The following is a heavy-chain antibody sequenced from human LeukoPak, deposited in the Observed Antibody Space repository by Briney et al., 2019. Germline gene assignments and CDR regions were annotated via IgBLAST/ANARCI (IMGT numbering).Heavy chain of an antibody. CDR3: AKDNAVAGDFDG. CDR1: GYSFTAYY. J-gene: IGHJ4*02. V-gene: IGHV1-2*02. CDR2: ISPNSGDT. Sequence: ASVEVSCKASGYSFTAYYLYWVRQAPGQGLELMGWISPNSGDTHFAQKFQGRVTLTRDTSNSTAYMELSRLTSDDTALYFCAKDNAVAGDFDGWGQGTLVTVSS. D-gene: IGHD6-19*01.